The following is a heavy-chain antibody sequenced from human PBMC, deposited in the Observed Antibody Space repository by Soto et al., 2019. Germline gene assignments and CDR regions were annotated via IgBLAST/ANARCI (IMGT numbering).Heavy chain of an antibody. CDR3: AKDAVARNGGWDWFDP. CDR1: GFTFSNYA. J-gene: IGHJ5*02. CDR2: IHGSGAGT. Sequence: EVQLLESGGGLVQPGGSLRLSCAASGFTFSNYAMSWVRQAPGKGLEWVSSIHGSGAGTYYADSVKGRFTVSIDDSKETLYLQMSCLTVDDTAVYYCAKDAVARNGGWDWFDPWGQGTLVTVAS. V-gene: IGHV3-23*01. D-gene: IGHD6-19*01.